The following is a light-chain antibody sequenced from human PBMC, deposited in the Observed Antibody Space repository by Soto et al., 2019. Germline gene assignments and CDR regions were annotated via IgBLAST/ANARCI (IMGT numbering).Light chain of an antibody. CDR1: GANIGNNF. CDR2: SNN. J-gene: IGLJ1*01. CDR3: VSWDDSLSGLV. Sequence: QSVLTQPPSASGPPGQGVTISCSGRGANIGNNFVCWYQQLPGTVPKLLIYSNNQRPSGVPDRFSGSKSGTSASLAISGLRSEDEGDYYCVSWDDSLSGLVFGTGTKLTVL. V-gene: IGLV1-47*02.